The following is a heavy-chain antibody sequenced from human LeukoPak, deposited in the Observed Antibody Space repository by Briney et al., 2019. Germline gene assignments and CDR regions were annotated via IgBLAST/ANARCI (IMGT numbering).Heavy chain of an antibody. Sequence: GGSLRLSCAASGFTFSGYWMSWVRQAPGKGLEWVANIKPDGSEKFSVDSVKGRFTISRDNAKNSLYLQMNSLRVDDTAVYYCARGDFESGTYNDAFDIWGQGTMVTVS. V-gene: IGHV3-7*01. J-gene: IGHJ3*02. D-gene: IGHD1-26*01. CDR1: GFTFSGYW. CDR3: ARGDFESGTYNDAFDI. CDR2: IKPDGSEK.